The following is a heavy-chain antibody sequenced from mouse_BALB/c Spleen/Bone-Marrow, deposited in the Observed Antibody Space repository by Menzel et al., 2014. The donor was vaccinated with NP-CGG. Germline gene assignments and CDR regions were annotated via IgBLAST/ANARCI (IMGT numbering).Heavy chain of an antibody. D-gene: IGHD5-1-1*01. Sequence: QVQLQQSGAELVKPGASVKLSCKASGYTFTSYWMHWVKQRPGQGLEWIGEINPSNGRTNYNEKFKSKATLTVDKSSSTAYMVLSSLTSEDSAVYYCARLDHKYEGYWGQGTTLTVSS. CDR2: INPSNGRT. CDR3: ARLDHKYEGY. V-gene: IGHV1S81*02. J-gene: IGHJ2*01. CDR1: GYTFTSYW.